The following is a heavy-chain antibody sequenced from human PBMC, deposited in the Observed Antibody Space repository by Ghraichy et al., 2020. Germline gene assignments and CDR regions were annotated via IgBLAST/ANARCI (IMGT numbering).Heavy chain of an antibody. CDR2: INPSGGST. Sequence: ASVKVSCKASGYTFTSYYMHWVRLAPGQGLEWMGIINPSGGSTSYAQKFQGRVTMTRDTSTSTVYMELSSLRSEDTAVYYCTRVDPSGSYDYWGQGTLVTVSS. V-gene: IGHV1-46*01. CDR1: GYTFTSYY. J-gene: IGHJ4*02. D-gene: IGHD1-26*01. CDR3: TRVDPSGSYDY.